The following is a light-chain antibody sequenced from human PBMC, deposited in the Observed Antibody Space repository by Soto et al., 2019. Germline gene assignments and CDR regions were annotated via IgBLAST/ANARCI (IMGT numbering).Light chain of an antibody. CDR3: QHSYSTPLT. Sequence: DIQMTQSPSSLSASVGDRVTITCRASQSISSYLNWYQQKPGKAPKLLIYAASSLQSGVPSRFSGSGSGTAFTLTISSLQPEDFATYYCQHSYSTPLTFGGGTKVEIK. CDR2: AAS. CDR1: QSISSY. J-gene: IGKJ4*01. V-gene: IGKV1-39*01.